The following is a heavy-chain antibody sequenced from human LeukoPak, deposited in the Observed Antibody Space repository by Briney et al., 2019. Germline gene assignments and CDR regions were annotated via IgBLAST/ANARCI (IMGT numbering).Heavy chain of an antibody. Sequence: GASVKVSCKASGYTFTGYYMHWVRQAPGQGLEWMGWINPNSGGTNYAQKFQGRVTMTRDTSISTAYMELSRLRSDDTAVYYCARDRQVLRYFDPNGYYMDVWGKGTTVTVSS. CDR2: INPNSGGT. CDR3: ARDRQVLRYFDPNGYYMDV. D-gene: IGHD3-9*01. V-gene: IGHV1-2*02. CDR1: GYTFTGYY. J-gene: IGHJ6*03.